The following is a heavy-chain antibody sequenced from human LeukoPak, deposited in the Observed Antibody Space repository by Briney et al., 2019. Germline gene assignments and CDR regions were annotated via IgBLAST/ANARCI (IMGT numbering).Heavy chain of an antibody. J-gene: IGHJ4*02. Sequence: ASVKVSCKSSGYTFSGYYIHWVRQAPGQGREWMGWINPDSGGTNYSQKFQGRVNMTRDTSISTAYMELSRLRSDDTAVYYCARAGDMYSSSSEAGYWGQGTLVTVSS. CDR1: GYTFSGYY. CDR2: INPDSGGT. D-gene: IGHD6-6*01. CDR3: ARAGDMYSSSSEAGY. V-gene: IGHV1-2*02.